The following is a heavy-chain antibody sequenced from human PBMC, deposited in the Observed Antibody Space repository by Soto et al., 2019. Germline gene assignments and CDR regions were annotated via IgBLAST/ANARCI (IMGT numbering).Heavy chain of an antibody. CDR2: AAYSGGT. D-gene: IGHD2-15*01. J-gene: IGHJ4*02. Sequence: PSETLSLTCTVSGGSIANNNYFWGWVRQPPGKGLEWIGSAAYSGGTYKNPSLKSRVTVSVDTSKNQFSLKLTSVTAAATAVYYCAKVVVGATSHSDFDSWGQRTLVTVSS. CDR1: GGSIANNNYF. V-gene: IGHV4-39*01. CDR3: AKVVVGATSHSDFDS.